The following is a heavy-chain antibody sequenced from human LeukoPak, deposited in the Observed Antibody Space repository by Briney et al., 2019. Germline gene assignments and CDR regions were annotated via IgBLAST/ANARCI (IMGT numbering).Heavy chain of an antibody. CDR3: ARHLRDGYDDY. Sequence: GGSLKISCKGSGYSFTSYWIGWVRQMPGKGLEWMGIVYPGDSDTRYSPSFQGQVTISADKSISTAYLQWSSLKASDTVMYYCARHLRDGYDDYWGQGTLVTVSS. J-gene: IGHJ4*02. CDR1: GYSFTSYW. V-gene: IGHV5-51*01. CDR2: VYPGDSDT. D-gene: IGHD5-24*01.